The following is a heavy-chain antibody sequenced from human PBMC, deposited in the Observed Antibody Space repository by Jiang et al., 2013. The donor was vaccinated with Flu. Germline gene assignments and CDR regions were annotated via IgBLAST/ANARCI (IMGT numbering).Heavy chain of an antibody. CDR2: IYYSGST. V-gene: IGHV4-39*01. CDR1: GGSISSSSYY. Sequence: LLKPSETLSLTCTVSGGSISSSSYYWGWIRQPPGKGLEWIGSIYYSGSTYYNPSLKSRVTISVDTSKNQFSLKLSSVTAADTAVYYCARLSRREGLVDYWGQGTLVTVSS. CDR3: ARLSRREGLVDY. D-gene: IGHD2-21*01. J-gene: IGHJ4*02.